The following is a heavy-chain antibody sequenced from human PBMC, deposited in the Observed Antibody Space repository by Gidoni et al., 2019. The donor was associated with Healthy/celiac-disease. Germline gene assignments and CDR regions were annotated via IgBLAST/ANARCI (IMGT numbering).Heavy chain of an antibody. Sequence: QLQLQESGPGLVKPSETLSLTCTVSGGSIRSSRYYWGWIRQPPGKGLEWIGSIYYSGSTYYNPSLKSRVTISVDTSKNQFSLKLSSVTAADTAVYYCARPDKLRSPRGVYYYYYMDVWGKGTTVTVSS. CDR3: ARPDKLRSPRGVYYYYYMDV. CDR2: IYYSGST. D-gene: IGHD3-10*01. J-gene: IGHJ6*03. V-gene: IGHV4-39*01. CDR1: GGSIRSSRYY.